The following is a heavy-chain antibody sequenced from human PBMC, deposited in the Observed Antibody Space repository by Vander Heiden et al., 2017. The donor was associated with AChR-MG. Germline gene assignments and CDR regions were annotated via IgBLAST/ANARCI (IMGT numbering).Heavy chain of an antibody. CDR2: FNHSGST. CDR1: GGSFGGHH. CDR3: ARGRFVAARPRWFDP. D-gene: IGHD6-6*01. V-gene: IGHV4-34*01. Sequence: QVQLQQWGAGRLKPSETLSLTCAAAGGSFGGHHLSWIRQPPGKGLGWIGEFNHSGSTNYTPSLKSRVTISVDTSKNQFSLKLSSVTAADTAVYYCARGRFVAARPRWFDPWGQGTLVTVSS. J-gene: IGHJ5*02.